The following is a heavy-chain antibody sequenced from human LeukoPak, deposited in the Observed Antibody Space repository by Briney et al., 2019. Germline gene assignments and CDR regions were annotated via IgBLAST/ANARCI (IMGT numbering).Heavy chain of an antibody. D-gene: IGHD3-10*01. Sequence: PGGSLRLSCAASGFTFSSYEMNWVRQAPGKGLEWVSYISSSGSTIYYADSVKGRFTISRDNAKNSLYLQMNSLKTEDTAVYYCTTYKILWFGEASDYWGQGTLVTVSS. J-gene: IGHJ4*02. V-gene: IGHV3-48*03. CDR1: GFTFSSYE. CDR3: TTYKILWFGEASDY. CDR2: ISSSGSTI.